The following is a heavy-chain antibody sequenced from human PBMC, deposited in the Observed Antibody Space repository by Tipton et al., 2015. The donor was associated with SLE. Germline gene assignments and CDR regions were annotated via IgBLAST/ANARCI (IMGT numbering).Heavy chain of an antibody. CDR2: ISGIGGNT. J-gene: IGHJ4*02. D-gene: IGHD1-7*01. CDR1: GFTFITYA. V-gene: IGHV3-23*01. Sequence: SLRLSCAASGFTFITYAMTWVRQAPGKGLEWVSTISGIGGNTYYTDFVRGRFTISRDNSKNTLYLQMNSLRAEDTAVYYCAKDLLELRHFDYWGQGTLVTVSS. CDR3: AKDLLELRHFDY.